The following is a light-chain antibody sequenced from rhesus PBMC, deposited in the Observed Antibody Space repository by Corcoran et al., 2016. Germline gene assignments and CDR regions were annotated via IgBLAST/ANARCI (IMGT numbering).Light chain of an antibody. CDR3: QQYDGLPLT. CDR2: AAS. J-gene: IGKJ4*01. Sequence: DIQMTQSPSSLSASVGDRVTVTCRASQGINKELSWYQQKPGKAPTLLLYAASSLKTGVSSRFSGRGSGTDYTLTLRSRQPADFATYSCQQYDGLPLTFGGGTKVEIK. V-gene: IGKV1-94*01. CDR1: QGINKE.